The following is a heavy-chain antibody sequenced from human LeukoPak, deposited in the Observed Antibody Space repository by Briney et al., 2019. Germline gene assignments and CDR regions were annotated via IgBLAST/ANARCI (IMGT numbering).Heavy chain of an antibody. Sequence: GGSLRLSCAASGFTVSSNYMSWVRQAPGKGLEWVSVIYSGGSTYYADSVKGRFTISRDNSKNTLYLQMNSLRAEDTAVYYCAREGYSSGWYVGYWGQGTLVTVSS. CDR2: IYSGGST. V-gene: IGHV3-53*01. CDR3: AREGYSSGWYVGY. CDR1: GFTVSSNY. D-gene: IGHD6-19*01. J-gene: IGHJ4*02.